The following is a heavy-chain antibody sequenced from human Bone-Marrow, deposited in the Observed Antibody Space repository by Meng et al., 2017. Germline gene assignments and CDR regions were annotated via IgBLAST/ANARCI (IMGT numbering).Heavy chain of an antibody. V-gene: IGHV3-23*01. CDR2: ISGSGGST. CDR3: ASWLRVDPDY. D-gene: IGHD5-12*01. J-gene: IGHJ4*02. CDR1: GFTFSSYA. Sequence: GESLKISCAASGFTFSSYAMSWVRQAPGKGLEWVSAISGSGGSTYYADSVKGRFTISRDNSKNTLYLQMNSLRAEYTAVYYCASWLRVDPDYWGQGTLVTVSS.